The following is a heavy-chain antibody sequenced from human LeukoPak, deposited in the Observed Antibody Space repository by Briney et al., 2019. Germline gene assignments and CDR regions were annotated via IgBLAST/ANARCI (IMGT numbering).Heavy chain of an antibody. V-gene: IGHV4-39*01. Sequence: SETLSLTCTVSGGSISSSSYYWGWIRQPPGKGLEWIGSIYYSGSTYYNPSLKSRVTISVDTSKNQFSLKLSSVTAADTAGYYCARGRYYYDSSGYPSDAFDIWGQGTMVTVSS. J-gene: IGHJ3*02. CDR2: IYYSGST. CDR1: GGSISSSSYY. D-gene: IGHD3-22*01. CDR3: ARGRYYYDSSGYPSDAFDI.